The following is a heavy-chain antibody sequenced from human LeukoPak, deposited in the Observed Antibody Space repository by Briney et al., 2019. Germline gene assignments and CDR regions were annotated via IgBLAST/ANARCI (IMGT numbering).Heavy chain of an antibody. CDR3: ARAPMVRGYNWFDP. V-gene: IGHV1-18*01. J-gene: IGHJ5*02. Sequence: ASVKVSCKASGYTFTSYGISWVRQAPGQGLEWMGWISAYNGNTNYAQKLQGRVTMTTDTSTSTAYMELRSLRSDDTAVYYCARAPMVRGYNWFDPWGQGTLVTVSS. D-gene: IGHD3-10*01. CDR2: ISAYNGNT. CDR1: GYTFTSYG.